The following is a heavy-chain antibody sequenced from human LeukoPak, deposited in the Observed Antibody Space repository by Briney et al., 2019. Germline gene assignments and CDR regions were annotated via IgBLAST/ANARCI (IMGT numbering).Heavy chain of an antibody. V-gene: IGHV4-59*01. CDR2: TFYSGST. Sequence: SETLSLTCTVSGGSISSYYWSWIRQPPGKGLEWIGYTFYSGSTNYNPSLKSRVTISVDTSKNQFSLKLSSVTAADTAMYYCAREWDAFDIWGQGTMVTVSS. CDR3: AREWDAFDI. CDR1: GGSISSYY. J-gene: IGHJ3*02.